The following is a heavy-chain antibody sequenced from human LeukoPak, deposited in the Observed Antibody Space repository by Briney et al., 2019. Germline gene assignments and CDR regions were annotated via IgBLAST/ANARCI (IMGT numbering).Heavy chain of an antibody. CDR1: GLTVSGSV. D-gene: IGHD5-18*01. CDR3: ARVTAMARNVGYYFDY. CDR2: ISSSSSYI. Sequence: PGGSLRLSCAASGLTVSGSVMSWVRQAPGKGLEWVSSISSSSSYIYYADSVKGRFTISRDNAKNSLYLQMNSLRAEDTAVYYCARVTAMARNVGYYFDYWGQGTLVTVSS. J-gene: IGHJ4*02. V-gene: IGHV3-21*01.